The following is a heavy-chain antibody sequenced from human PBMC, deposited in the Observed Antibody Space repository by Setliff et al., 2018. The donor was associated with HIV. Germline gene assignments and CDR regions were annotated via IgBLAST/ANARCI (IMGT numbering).Heavy chain of an antibody. CDR1: GFTFSAHG. CDR3: AKDRYYDSSGSPFDY. CDR2: INYDESYE. J-gene: IGHJ4*02. V-gene: IGHV3-30*02. Sequence: GGSLRLSCAASGFTFSAHGMHWVRQAPGKGLEWVAFINYDESYEYYADSVKGRVTISRDNSKNTLYLQMNSLRAEDTAVYYCAKDRYYDSSGSPFDYWGQGTLVTVSS. D-gene: IGHD3-22*01.